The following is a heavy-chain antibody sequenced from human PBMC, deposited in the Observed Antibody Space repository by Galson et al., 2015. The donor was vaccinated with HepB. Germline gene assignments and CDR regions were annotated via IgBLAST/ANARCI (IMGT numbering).Heavy chain of an antibody. CDR2: ISYDGSNK. V-gene: IGHV3-30*18. CDR1: GFTFSSYG. Sequence: SLRLSCAASGFTFSSYGMHWVRQAPDKGLEWVAVISYDGSNKYYADSVKGRFTISRDNSKNTLYLQMNSLRAEDTAVYYCAKSGGYYSPPYYYYGMDVWGQGTTVTVSS. J-gene: IGHJ6*02. D-gene: IGHD3-22*01. CDR3: AKSGGYYSPPYYYYGMDV.